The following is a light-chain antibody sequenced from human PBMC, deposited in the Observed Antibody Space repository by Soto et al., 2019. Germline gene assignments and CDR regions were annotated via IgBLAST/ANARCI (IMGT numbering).Light chain of an antibody. V-gene: IGLV2-14*03. CDR2: YVD. CDR3: GSWDSSMSAYV. Sequence: QSALAQPASVSGSPGQSITISCTGTSRDVGAYDYVSWYLQYPNKAPQLLIYYVDHRPSGVSSRFSGSKSGNTASLTISGLQAEDEGDYYCGSWDSSMSAYVFGTGTKVTVL. J-gene: IGLJ1*01. CDR1: SRDVGAYDY.